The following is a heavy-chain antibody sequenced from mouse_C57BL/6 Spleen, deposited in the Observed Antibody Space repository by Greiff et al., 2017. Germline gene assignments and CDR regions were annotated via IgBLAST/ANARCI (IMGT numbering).Heavy chain of an antibody. V-gene: IGHV5-17*01. CDR1: GFTFSDYG. Sequence: EVMLVESGGGLVKPGGSLKLSCAASGFTFSDYGMHWVRQAPEKGLEWVAYISSGGSTTYYADTVQGRFTISRDNAKNTLYLQLTSLRSEDTAMYYWARPDVAMDYWGQGTSLTVSS. J-gene: IGHJ4*01. CDR3: ARPDVAMDY. CDR2: ISSGGSTT.